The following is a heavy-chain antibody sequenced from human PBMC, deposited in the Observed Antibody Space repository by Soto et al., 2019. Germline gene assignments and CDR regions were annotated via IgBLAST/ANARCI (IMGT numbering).Heavy chain of an antibody. J-gene: IGHJ2*01. CDR1: GGTFSSYA. D-gene: IGHD3-10*01. V-gene: IGHV1-69*01. Sequence: VKVSCEASGGTFSSYAICWLRQAPGQGLEWMGGIIPIFGTANYAQKFQGRVTITADESSSRAYIMLSSLSSEYSALYSCPCLPSTGVSYSDRYYDLLRSGTRVTVSS. CDR3: PCLPSTGVSYSDRYYDL. CDR2: IIPIFGTA.